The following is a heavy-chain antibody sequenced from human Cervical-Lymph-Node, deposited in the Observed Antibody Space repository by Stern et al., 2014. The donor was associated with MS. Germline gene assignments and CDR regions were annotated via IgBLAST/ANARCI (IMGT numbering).Heavy chain of an antibody. D-gene: IGHD6-13*01. CDR2: IYPGDSDT. J-gene: IGHJ4*02. Sequence: VQLVESGAEVKKPGESLKISCKGSGYSFTSYWIGWVRQMPGKGLEWMGIIYPGDSDTRYSPSFQGQVTISADKSISTAYLQWSSLKASDPAMYYCASALAAAGSDFDYWGQGTLVTVSS. V-gene: IGHV5-51*01. CDR1: GYSFTSYW. CDR3: ASALAAAGSDFDY.